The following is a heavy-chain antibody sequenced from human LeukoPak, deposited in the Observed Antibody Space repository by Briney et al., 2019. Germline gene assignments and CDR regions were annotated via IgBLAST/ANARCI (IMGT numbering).Heavy chain of an antibody. CDR3: ARLYYYASGYMDV. CDR2: IYTSGRT. D-gene: IGHD3-10*01. V-gene: IGHV4-4*07. CDR1: GGSISSYY. Sequence: SETLSLTCTVSGGSISSYYWSWIRQPAGKGLEWIGRIYTSGRTNYNPSLKSRVTISVATSKNQFSLKLSSVTAADTAVYYCARLYYYASGYMDVWGKGTTVAVSS. J-gene: IGHJ6*03.